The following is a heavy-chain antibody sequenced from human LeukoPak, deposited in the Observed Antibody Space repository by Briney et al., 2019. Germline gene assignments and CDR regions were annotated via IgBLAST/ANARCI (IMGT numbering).Heavy chain of an antibody. D-gene: IGHD1-26*01. Sequence: PGGSLRLSCAASGFTFSSYGMHWVRQAPRKGLEWVAVISYDGSNKYYADSVKGRFTISRDNSKNTLYLQMNSLRAEDTAVYYCAKGVGATTYRTLDYWGQGTLVTVSS. CDR2: ISYDGSNK. CDR3: AKGVGATTYRTLDY. J-gene: IGHJ4*02. CDR1: GFTFSSYG. V-gene: IGHV3-30*18.